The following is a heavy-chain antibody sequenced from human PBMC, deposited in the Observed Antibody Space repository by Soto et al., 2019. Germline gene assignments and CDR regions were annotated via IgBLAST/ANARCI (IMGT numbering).Heavy chain of an antibody. J-gene: IGHJ4*02. D-gene: IGHD2-15*01. CDR2: IYYTGST. CDR1: GDSISSYF. Sequence: QVQLQESGPGPVKPSETLSLTCNVSGDSISSYFWSWIRQPPGKGLEWIGYIYYTGSTKYNPSLKSRVTISVDTSKNQFSLKLSSVTAADTAVYYCARAGRRDSPFFDYWGQGTLVTVSS. V-gene: IGHV4-59*01. CDR3: ARAGRRDSPFFDY.